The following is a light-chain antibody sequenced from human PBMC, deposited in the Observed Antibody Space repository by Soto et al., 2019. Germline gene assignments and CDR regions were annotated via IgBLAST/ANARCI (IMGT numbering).Light chain of an antibody. Sequence: DIVMTQSPDSLAVSLGERATMNCKSSQSVLYNSDNKNYLAWYQQKAGQPPKLLIYWASTRDSGVPDRFSGSGSGADFTLTISNLQAEDVAVYYCQQYYTTLSFGGGTKVEIK. CDR3: QQYYTTLS. J-gene: IGKJ4*01. V-gene: IGKV4-1*01. CDR2: WAS. CDR1: QSVLYNSDNKNY.